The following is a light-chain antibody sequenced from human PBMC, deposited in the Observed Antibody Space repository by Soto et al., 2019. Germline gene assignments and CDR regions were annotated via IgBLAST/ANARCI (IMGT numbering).Light chain of an antibody. CDR3: SLYISGSTYV. J-gene: IGLJ1*01. CDR2: EVN. CDR1: SSDVGGYNY. Sequence: QSVLTQPPSASGSPGQSVTISCTGTSSDVGGYNYVSWFQQHPGKAPKLIIHEVNQRPSGVPDRFSGSKSGNTASLTISGLQAEDEADYYCSLYISGSTYVFGTGTKVTVL. V-gene: IGLV2-8*01.